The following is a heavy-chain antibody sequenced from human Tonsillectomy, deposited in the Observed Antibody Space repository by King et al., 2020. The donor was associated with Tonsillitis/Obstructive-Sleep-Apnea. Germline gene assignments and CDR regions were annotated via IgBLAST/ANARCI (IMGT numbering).Heavy chain of an antibody. J-gene: IGHJ3*02. CDR2: IYPGDSDT. Sequence: QLVQSGAEVKKPGESLKISCKGSGYSFSSYWIGWVRQIPGKGLEWMGIIYPGDSDTRYSPSFQGQVTMSADKSISTAYLQGSSLKASDHAMYYCARDEHYDFWSGQGAFDIWGQGTMVTVSS. CDR1: GYSFSSYW. D-gene: IGHD3-3*01. CDR3: ARDEHYDFWSGQGAFDI. V-gene: IGHV5-51*01.